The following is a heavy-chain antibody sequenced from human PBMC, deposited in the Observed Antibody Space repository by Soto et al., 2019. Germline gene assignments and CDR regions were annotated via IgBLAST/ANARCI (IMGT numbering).Heavy chain of an antibody. D-gene: IGHD6-13*01. CDR2: IYYSGST. J-gene: IGHJ5*02. CDR3: ARGSHHSSSWNNWFDP. Sequence: TSETLSLTCTVSGGSISSYYWSWIRQPPGKGLEWIGYIYYSGSTNYNPSLKSRVTISVDTSKNQFSLKLSSVTAADTAVYYCARGSHHSSSWNNWFDPWGQGTLVTVSS. CDR1: GGSISSYY. V-gene: IGHV4-59*01.